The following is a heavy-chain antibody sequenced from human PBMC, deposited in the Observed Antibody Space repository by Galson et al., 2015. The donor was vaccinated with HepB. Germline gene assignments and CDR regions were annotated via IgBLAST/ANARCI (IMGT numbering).Heavy chain of an antibody. J-gene: IGHJ4*02. CDR2: IWYDGDPK. CDR1: GFTFSNYG. V-gene: IGHV3-33*01. CDR3: AGGPPRERDIWSRHYTRPDF. Sequence: SLRLSRAASGFTFSNYGMHWVRQAPGKGLEWVAVIWYDGDPKYYADSVKGRFTVSSDTSKSTLYLQMNSLRVGDTAVYYCAGGPPRERDIWSRHYTRPDFWGQGTLSPSPQ. D-gene: IGHD3-3*01.